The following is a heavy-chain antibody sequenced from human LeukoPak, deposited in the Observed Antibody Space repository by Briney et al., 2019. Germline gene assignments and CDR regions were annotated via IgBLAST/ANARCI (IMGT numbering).Heavy chain of an antibody. J-gene: IGHJ2*01. CDR1: GFTFSKFA. D-gene: IGHD6-13*01. CDR3: AKGSSTYSITSYWYFDL. CDR2: ISASGGKT. Sequence: GGSLRLSCVASGFTFSKFAVSWVRQAPGKGLEWVSSISASGGKTYDADSVKGRSTVSRDNSKNTLYLQMNSLRAEDTAVYYCAKGSSTYSITSYWYFDLWGRGTLVTVSS. V-gene: IGHV3-23*01.